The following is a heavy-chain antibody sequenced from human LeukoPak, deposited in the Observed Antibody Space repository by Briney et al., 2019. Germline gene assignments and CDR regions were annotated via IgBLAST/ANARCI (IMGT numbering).Heavy chain of an antibody. V-gene: IGHV3-30*04. CDR1: GFTFSSYA. Sequence: GGSLRLSCAASGFTFSSYAMHWVRQAPGKGLEWVAVISYDGSNKYYADSVKGRFTISRDNSKNTLYLQMNSLRAEDTAVCYCARGDYGDRGYFDYWGQGTLVTVSS. D-gene: IGHD4-17*01. CDR2: ISYDGSNK. J-gene: IGHJ4*02. CDR3: ARGDYGDRGYFDY.